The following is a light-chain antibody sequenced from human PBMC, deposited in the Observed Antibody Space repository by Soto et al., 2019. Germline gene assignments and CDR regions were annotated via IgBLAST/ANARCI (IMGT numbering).Light chain of an antibody. V-gene: IGKV4-1*01. CDR3: QQHFGAPLT. CDR1: QIVLSSSNNKNY. J-gene: IGKJ4*01. CDR2: WAS. Sequence: DFVMTQSPDSLAVSLGERATINFKAIQIVLSSSNNKNYLAWFQQKPGQPPKLLIYWASTRESGVPDRFSGSGSGTDFTLTISSLQAEDVAIYYCQQHFGAPLTFGGGTKVDI.